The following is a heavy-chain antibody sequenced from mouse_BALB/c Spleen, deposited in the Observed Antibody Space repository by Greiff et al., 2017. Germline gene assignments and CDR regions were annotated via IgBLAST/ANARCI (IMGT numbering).Heavy chain of an antibody. V-gene: IGHV1-69*02. Sequence: QVQLQQSGAELVRPGASVKLSCKASGYTFTSYWINWVKQRPGQGLEWIGNIYPSDSYTNYNQKFKDKATLTVDKSSSTAYMQLSSPTSEDSAVYYCTLTTVVDYWGQGTTLTVSS. J-gene: IGHJ2*01. CDR2: IYPSDSYT. D-gene: IGHD1-1*01. CDR1: GYTFTSYW. CDR3: TLTTVVDY.